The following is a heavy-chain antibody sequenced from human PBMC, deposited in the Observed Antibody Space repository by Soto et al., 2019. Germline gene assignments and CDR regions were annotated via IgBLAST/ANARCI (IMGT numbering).Heavy chain of an antibody. CDR1: GGTFSSYA. CDR2: IIPIFGTA. CDR3: ASRIAVAGPNWFDP. V-gene: IGHV1-69*01. J-gene: IGHJ5*02. Sequence: ASVKVSCKASGGTFSSYAISWVRQAPGQGLEWMGGIIPIFGTANYAQKFQGRVTITADESTSTAYMELSSLRSEDTAVYYCASRIAVAGPNWFDPWGQGTLVTVSS. D-gene: IGHD6-19*01.